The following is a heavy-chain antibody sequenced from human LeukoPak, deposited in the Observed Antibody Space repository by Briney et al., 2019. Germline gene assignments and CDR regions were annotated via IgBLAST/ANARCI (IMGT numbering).Heavy chain of an antibody. Sequence: SETLSLTCAVYGWSFNDYYWNWIRQPPGKGLEWIGEINARGDTDYNPSLKSRVTISVDTSKKQFSLRLTSMIAADTALYYCARGQVPAARGYNWFDPWGQGTLVTVSS. J-gene: IGHJ5*02. CDR2: INARGDT. V-gene: IGHV4-34*01. CDR3: ARGQVPAARGYNWFDP. D-gene: IGHD2-2*01. CDR1: GWSFNDYY.